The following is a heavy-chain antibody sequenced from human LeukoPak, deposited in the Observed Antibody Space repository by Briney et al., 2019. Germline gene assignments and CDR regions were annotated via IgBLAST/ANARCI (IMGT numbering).Heavy chain of an antibody. CDR3: AGFFYDNSGDAFDI. J-gene: IGHJ3*02. D-gene: IGHD3-22*01. CDR1: GGSFTFTSHA. V-gene: IGHV1-69*13. CDR2: LIPVSGSA. Sequence: ASVKVSCKASGGSFTFTSHAISWVRQDPGHGLEWMGGLIPVSGSANYAQKFQGRITITSDESTRTVYMELSRLRPEAAAVYYCAGFFYDNSGDAFDIWGQGTMVTVSS.